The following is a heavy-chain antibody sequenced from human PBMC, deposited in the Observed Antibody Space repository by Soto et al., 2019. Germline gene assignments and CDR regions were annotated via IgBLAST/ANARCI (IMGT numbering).Heavy chain of an antibody. CDR3: ARGYGSGSYYEH. D-gene: IGHD3-10*01. Sequence: GASVKVSCKASGYSFTNYFMHWVRQAPGQGLEWMGIINPSDGSTRYAQKFQGRVTMTRDTSTSAVYMELSSLRSEDTAVYYCARGYGSGSYYEHWGQGTLVTVSS. J-gene: IGHJ4*02. CDR2: INPSDGST. CDR1: GYSFTNYF. V-gene: IGHV1-46*01.